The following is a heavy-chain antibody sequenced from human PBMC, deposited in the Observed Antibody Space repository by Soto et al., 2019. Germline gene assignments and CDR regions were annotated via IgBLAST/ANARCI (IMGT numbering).Heavy chain of an antibody. CDR2: ISGSGGST. CDR1: GFTFGIHA. V-gene: IGHV3-23*01. D-gene: IGHD2-15*01. Sequence: WGSLRLSCAASGFTFGIHAMSWVRQAPGKGLEWVSFISGSGGSTYYADSVKGRFTISRDNSKKTLYLQMNSLRGEDTAVYYCGKGSAATNYFYYATDVWGQGTTVTVSS. CDR3: GKGSAATNYFYYATDV. J-gene: IGHJ6*02.